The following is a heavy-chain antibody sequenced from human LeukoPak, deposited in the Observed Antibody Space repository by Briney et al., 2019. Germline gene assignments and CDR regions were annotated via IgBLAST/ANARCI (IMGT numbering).Heavy chain of an antibody. CDR2: IYYTGST. J-gene: IGHJ4*02. CDR3: ARDRPGGSSLDY. D-gene: IGHD6-13*01. CDR1: GGSISRDY. V-gene: IGHV4-59*01. Sequence: PSETLSLTWTVSGGSISRDYWSWIRQPPGKGLEWIGYIYYTGSTNYNPSLKSRVTISVDTSKNQFSLKLSSVTAADTAVYYCARDRPGGSSLDYWGQGTLVTVSS.